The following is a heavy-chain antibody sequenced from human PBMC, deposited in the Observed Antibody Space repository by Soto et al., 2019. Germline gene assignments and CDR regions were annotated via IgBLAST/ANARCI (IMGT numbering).Heavy chain of an antibody. CDR1: GYTFASYT. Sequence: ASVKVSCKASGYTFASYTLHWVRQAPGQRFEWLGWISAGNGNTKSSQKFQDRVTFDRDKSTSTAYMELSSLRSEDTAVYYCARVVGRQLWLPFDYWGQGTLVTVSS. CDR3: ARVVGRQLWLPFDY. D-gene: IGHD5-18*01. V-gene: IGHV1-3*01. CDR2: ISAGNGNT. J-gene: IGHJ4*02.